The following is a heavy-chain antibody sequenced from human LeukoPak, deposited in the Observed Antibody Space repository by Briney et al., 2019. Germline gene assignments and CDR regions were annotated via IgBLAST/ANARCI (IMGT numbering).Heavy chain of an antibody. CDR2: MNPNSGNT. Sequence: ASVKVSCKASGYTFTSYDINWVRQSTGQGLEWMGWMNPNSGNTGYAQKFQGRITMTRNTSISTAYMELSSLTSEDTAVYYCARIAAAGNRRLNYWGQGTLVTVSS. J-gene: IGHJ4*02. CDR1: GYTFTSYD. V-gene: IGHV1-8*01. D-gene: IGHD6-13*01. CDR3: ARIAAAGNRRLNY.